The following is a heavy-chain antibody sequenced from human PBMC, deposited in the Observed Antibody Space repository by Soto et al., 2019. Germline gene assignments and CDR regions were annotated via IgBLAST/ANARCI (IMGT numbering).Heavy chain of an antibody. CDR2: INPNSGGT. CDR3: ARDQMDTARVTVGYYHYRLAG. J-gene: IGHJ6*01. D-gene: IGHD5-18*01. CDR1: GYTFTGYY. Sequence: ASVKVSCKASGYTFTGYYMHWVRQAPGQGLEWMGWINPNSGGTNYAQKFQGWVTMTRDTSISTAYMELSRLRSDDTAVYYCARDQMDTARVTVGYYHYRLAGPAQRTTVPVSS. V-gene: IGHV1-2*04.